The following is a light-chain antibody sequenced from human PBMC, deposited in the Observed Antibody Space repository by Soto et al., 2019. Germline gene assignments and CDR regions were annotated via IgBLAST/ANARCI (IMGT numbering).Light chain of an antibody. V-gene: IGKV3-11*01. CDR3: QQRSPWPPRLT. CDR2: DAS. CDR1: QSVSNY. Sequence: EIVLTQSPATLSLSPGERATLSCRASQSVSNYLAWYQQKPGHAPRLLIYDASKRATGIPARFSGSGSGTDFTLTITSLESEDFAVYYCQQRSPWPPRLTFGGGTKVEIK. J-gene: IGKJ4*01.